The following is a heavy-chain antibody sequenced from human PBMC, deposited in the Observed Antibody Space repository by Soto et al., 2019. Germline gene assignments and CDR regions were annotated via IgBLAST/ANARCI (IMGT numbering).Heavy chain of an antibody. Sequence: SETLSLTCTVSGGSISSSSYYWGWIRQPPGKGLEWIGSIYYSGSTYYNPSLKSRVTISVDTSKNQFSLKLSSVTAADTAVYYCARPSVAGSAFGMDVWGQGTTVTVSS. CDR2: IYYSGST. D-gene: IGHD6-19*01. CDR3: ARPSVAGSAFGMDV. J-gene: IGHJ6*02. CDR1: GGSISSSSYY. V-gene: IGHV4-39*01.